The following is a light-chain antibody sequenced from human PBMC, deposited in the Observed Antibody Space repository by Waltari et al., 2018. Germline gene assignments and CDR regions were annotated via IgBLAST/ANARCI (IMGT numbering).Light chain of an antibody. Sequence: IVMTQSPATLSVSPGERATLSCGASQSVSSNLAWYQQKPGQAPRLLIYGASTRATGIPARFSGSGSGTEFTLTISSLQSEDFAVYYCQQYNNWPPNTFGQGTKLEIK. CDR1: QSVSSN. CDR3: QQYNNWPPNT. CDR2: GAS. J-gene: IGKJ2*01. V-gene: IGKV3-15*01.